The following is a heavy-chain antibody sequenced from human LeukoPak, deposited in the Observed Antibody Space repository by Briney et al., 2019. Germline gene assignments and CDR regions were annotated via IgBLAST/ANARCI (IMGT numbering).Heavy chain of an antibody. V-gene: IGHV1-8*02. D-gene: IGHD2-15*01. CDR3: VAVVDTSFDY. CDR2: MKPNRGNT. Sequence: ASVKVSCKASVYTFTSYDINWVRQATGQGLEWIGWMKPNRGNTGYAQKSQGRVTMTRDTSISTAYMELSSLRSEDTAVYYCVAVVDTSFDYWGQGTPVTVSS. CDR1: VYTFTSYD. J-gene: IGHJ4*02.